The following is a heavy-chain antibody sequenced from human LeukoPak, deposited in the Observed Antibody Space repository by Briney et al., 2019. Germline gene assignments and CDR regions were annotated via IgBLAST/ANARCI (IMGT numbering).Heavy chain of an antibody. Sequence: GGSLRLSCAASRFIFSNYWMSWVRQAPGKGLEWVANIKQDGSEKYYVDSVKGRFTISRDNAKKSLYLQMNSVRAEDTAVYYRARGYGYYYDNSGYDYWGQGTLVAVSS. V-gene: IGHV3-7*01. CDR3: ARGYGYYYDNSGYDY. D-gene: IGHD3-22*01. CDR2: IKQDGSEK. J-gene: IGHJ4*02. CDR1: RFIFSNYW.